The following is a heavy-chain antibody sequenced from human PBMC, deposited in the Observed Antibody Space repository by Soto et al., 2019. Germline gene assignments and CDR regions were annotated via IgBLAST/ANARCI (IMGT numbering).Heavy chain of an antibody. CDR3: AKDRGLGSRNPGYYYGMDV. V-gene: IGHV3-30*18. CDR1: GFTFSSYG. Sequence: QVQLVESGGGVVQPGRSLRLSCAASGFTFSSYGMHWVRQAPGKGLEWVAVISYDGSNKYYADSVKGRFTISRDNSKNTLYLQMNSLRAEDTAVYYCAKDRGLGSRNPGYYYGMDVWGQGTTVTVSS. CDR2: ISYDGSNK. J-gene: IGHJ6*02. D-gene: IGHD3-10*01.